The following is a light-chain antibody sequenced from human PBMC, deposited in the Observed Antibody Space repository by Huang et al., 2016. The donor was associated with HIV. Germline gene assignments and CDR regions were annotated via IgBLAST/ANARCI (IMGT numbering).Light chain of an antibody. CDR3: QQYDNRIT. CDR2: DAS. V-gene: IGKV1-33*01. J-gene: IGKJ4*01. Sequence: SSLSSSLGDRVTITCQASQDISTYLNWYQQKPGKAHKLLIYDASNLETGVPSRFSGSGSGTDFTFTISSLQPEDIATYYCQQYDNRITFGGGTKVEIK. CDR1: QDISTY.